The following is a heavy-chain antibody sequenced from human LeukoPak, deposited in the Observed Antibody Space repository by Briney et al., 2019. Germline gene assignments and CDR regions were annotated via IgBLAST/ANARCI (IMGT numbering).Heavy chain of an antibody. J-gene: IGHJ3*02. CDR1: GGSISSGSYY. D-gene: IGHD1-20*01. V-gene: IGHV4-61*02. Sequence: SQTLSLTCTVSGGSISSGSYYWSWIRQPAGKGLEWIGRIYTSGSTNYNPSLKSRVTISVDTSKNQFSLKLSSVTAADTAVYYCARAWYNWNDGLSDIWGQGTMVTVSS. CDR3: ARAWYNWNDGLSDI. CDR2: IYTSGST.